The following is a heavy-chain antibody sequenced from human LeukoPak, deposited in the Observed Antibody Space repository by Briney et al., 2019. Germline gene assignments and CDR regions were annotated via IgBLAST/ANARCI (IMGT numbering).Heavy chain of an antibody. CDR1: GYIFTKYD. CDR2: ITPYNGNA. J-gene: IGHJ4*02. Sequence: ASVKVSCKTSGYIFTKYDISWVRQAPGQGPEWMGWITPYNGNAQSAPKFEGRVTMTTDTSASTAYLELRGLKSDDTAVYYCARETKDGVFFDYWGQGTLVIVSS. D-gene: IGHD6-13*01. CDR3: ARETKDGVFFDY. V-gene: IGHV1-18*01.